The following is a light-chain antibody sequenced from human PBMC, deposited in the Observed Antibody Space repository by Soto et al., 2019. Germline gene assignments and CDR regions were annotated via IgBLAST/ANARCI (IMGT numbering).Light chain of an antibody. CDR1: QTINKN. Sequence: DIQMTQSPSSLSASVGDRVIITCRASQTINKNLNWYQQRPGKAPNLLLYGSSGLQSGFPSRFSGSGYGTDFTLTISSLQPEDFATYYCQQSFSTPITFGQGTRLEIK. CDR3: QQSFSTPIT. CDR2: GSS. V-gene: IGKV1-39*01. J-gene: IGKJ5*01.